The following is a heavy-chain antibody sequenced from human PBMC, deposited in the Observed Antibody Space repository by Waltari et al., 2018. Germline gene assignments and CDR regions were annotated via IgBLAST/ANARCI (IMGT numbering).Heavy chain of an antibody. J-gene: IGHJ3*02. V-gene: IGHV1-46*01. D-gene: IGHD3-3*01. CDR3: ARSLTRGYYEFGGGYYTDAFDI. Sequence: QVQLVQSGAEVKKPGASVKVSCKASGYTFTSYYMHWVRQAPGQGLEWRGIINPSGGSTSYAQKFQGRVTMTRDTSTRTVDMELSSLRSEDTAVYDCARSLTRGYYEFGGGYYTDAFDIWGQGTMVTVSS. CDR1: GYTFTSYY. CDR2: INPSGGST.